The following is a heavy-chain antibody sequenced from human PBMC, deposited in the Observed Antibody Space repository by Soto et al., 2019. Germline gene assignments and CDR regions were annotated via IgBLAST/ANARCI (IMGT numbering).Heavy chain of an antibody. CDR2: ISSSSSYT. V-gene: IGHV3-11*06. J-gene: IGHJ5*02. D-gene: IGHD3-22*01. CDR3: ARDLKPYYYDSSGYQNWFDP. CDR1: RFIFSDYY. Sequence: GSLRLSCAASRFIFSDYYMSWIRQAPGKGLEWVSYISSSSSYTNYADSVKGRFTISRDNAKKSLYLQMNSLRAEDTAVYYCARDLKPYYYDSSGYQNWFDPWGQGTLVTVSS.